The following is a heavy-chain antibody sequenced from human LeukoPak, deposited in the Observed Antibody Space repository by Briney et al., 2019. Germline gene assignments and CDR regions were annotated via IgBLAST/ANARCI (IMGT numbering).Heavy chain of an antibody. V-gene: IGHV1-69*06. J-gene: IGHJ4*02. CDR3: ATLTCDILTGYYKGYFDY. CDR1: GGTFSSYA. CDR2: IIPIFGTA. Sequence: ASVKVSCKASGGTFSSYAISWVRQAPGQGLEWMGGIIPIFGTADYAQKFQGRVTITADKSTSTAYMELSSLRSEDTAVYYCATLTCDILTGYYKGYFDYWGQGTLVTVSS. D-gene: IGHD3-9*01.